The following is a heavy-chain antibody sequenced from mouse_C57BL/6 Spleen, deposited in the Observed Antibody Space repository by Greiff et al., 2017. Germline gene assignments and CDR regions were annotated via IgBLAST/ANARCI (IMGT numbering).Heavy chain of an antibody. V-gene: IGHV5-17*01. Sequence: EVKLVESGGGLVKPGGSLKLSCAASGFTFSDYGMHWVRQAPEKGLEWVAYISSVSSTIYYADTVKGRFTISRDNAKYTLFLQMTSLRSEDTAMYYYARRGSNSGYFDVWGTGTTVTVSA. CDR1: GFTFSDYG. CDR2: ISSVSSTI. J-gene: IGHJ1*03. D-gene: IGHD2-5*01. CDR3: ARRGSNSGYFDV.